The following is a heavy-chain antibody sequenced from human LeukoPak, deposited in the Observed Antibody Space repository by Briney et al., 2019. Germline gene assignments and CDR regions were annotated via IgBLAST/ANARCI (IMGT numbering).Heavy chain of an antibody. CDR1: GFTFSGYS. J-gene: IGHJ2*01. D-gene: IGHD1-26*01. Sequence: GGSLRLSCAASGFTFSGYSMNWVRQAPGKGLEWVSSISTSSTYIYYAGSVKGRFTISRDDPKNSLYLQMNSLRAEDTAVYYCASTPSVGNYYPWYFDLWGRGTLVTVSS. CDR3: ASTPSVGNYYPWYFDL. CDR2: ISTSSTYI. V-gene: IGHV3-21*01.